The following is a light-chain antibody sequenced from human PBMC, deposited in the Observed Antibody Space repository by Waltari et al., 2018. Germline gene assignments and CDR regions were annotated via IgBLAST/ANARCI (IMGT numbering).Light chain of an antibody. CDR3: QQRSNGLT. V-gene: IGKV3-11*01. CDR2: DAS. CDR1: QSVSVY. Sequence: EIVLTQSPATLSLSPGDRATLPCRASQSVSVYLAWYQQKPGQAPRLLIFDASSRATGIPARFSGSGSGTDFTLTISSLEPEDFAVYYCQQRSNGLTFGGGTRVEIK. J-gene: IGKJ4*01.